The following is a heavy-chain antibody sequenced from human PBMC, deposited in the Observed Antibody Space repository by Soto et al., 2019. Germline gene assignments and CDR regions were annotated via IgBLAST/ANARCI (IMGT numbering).Heavy chain of an antibody. CDR2: IIPIFGTA. V-gene: IGHV1-69*13. J-gene: IGHJ6*02. D-gene: IGHD3-10*01. CDR1: GGTFSSYA. CDR3: ARNLWFGELSLDYYYYYGMDV. Sequence: SVKVSCKASGGTFSSYAISWVRQAPGQGLEWMGGIIPIFGTANYAQKFQGRVTITADESTSTAYMELSSLRSEDTAVYYCARNLWFGELSLDYYYYYGMDVWGQGTTVTVSS.